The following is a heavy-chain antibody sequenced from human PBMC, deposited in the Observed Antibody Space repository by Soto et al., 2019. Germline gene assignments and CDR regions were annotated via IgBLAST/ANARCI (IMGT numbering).Heavy chain of an antibody. J-gene: IGHJ3*02. CDR3: ARHKKFLIDPFAI. Sequence: PGESLKISCKGSGYSFTSYWIGWVRQMPGKGLEWMWIIYPCDSDTRYSPSFQGQVTISADKSISTAYLQWSSLKASDTAMYYCARHKKFLIDPFAIWGQGTIVTVSS. V-gene: IGHV5-51*01. CDR2: IYPCDSDT. CDR1: GYSFTSYW.